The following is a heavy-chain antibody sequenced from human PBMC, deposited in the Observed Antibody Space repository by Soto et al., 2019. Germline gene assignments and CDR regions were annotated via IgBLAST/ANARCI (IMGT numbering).Heavy chain of an antibody. D-gene: IGHD3-3*01. CDR3: ARVPLPSTYYAFWSGYRYYFDY. Sequence: QVQLVQSGAEVKKPGASVKVSCKASGYTFTSYGISWVRQAPGQGLEWMGWISAYNGNTNYAQKLQGRVTMTTDTSTSTAYMELRSLRSDDTAVYYCARVPLPSTYYAFWSGYRYYFDYWGQGTLVTVSS. J-gene: IGHJ4*02. V-gene: IGHV1-18*04. CDR2: ISAYNGNT. CDR1: GYTFTSYG.